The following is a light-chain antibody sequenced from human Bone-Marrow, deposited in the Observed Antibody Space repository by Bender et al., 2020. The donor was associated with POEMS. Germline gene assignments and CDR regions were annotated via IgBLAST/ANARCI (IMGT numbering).Light chain of an antibody. Sequence: QSALTQPPSASGSPGQSVTISCTGTSSDVGDYTAVSWYQQHPGKAPKLMIYEVTKRPSGVPDRFSGSKSGNTASLTVSGLQADDEADYFCCSYVGSLTWVFGGGTKLTVL. V-gene: IGLV2-8*01. CDR3: CSYVGSLTWV. CDR2: EVT. J-gene: IGLJ3*02. CDR1: SSDVGDYTA.